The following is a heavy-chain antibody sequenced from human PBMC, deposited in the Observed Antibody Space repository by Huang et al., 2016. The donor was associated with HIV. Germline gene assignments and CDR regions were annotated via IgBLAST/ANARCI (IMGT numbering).Heavy chain of an antibody. CDR3: ARQDTSGWYADPYYFDY. Sequence: QLQLQESGPGLVKPSETLSLTCTVSGGSISTSGYYWGWIRQPPGKGLEWIGSIYYSGRTAYNPSLKTRVTISVDTSKSQFSRKLSSVTAADTAVYYCARQDTSGWYADPYYFDYWGQGTLVTVSS. V-gene: IGHV4-39*01. D-gene: IGHD6-19*01. CDR1: GGSISTSGYY. J-gene: IGHJ4*02. CDR2: IYYSGRT.